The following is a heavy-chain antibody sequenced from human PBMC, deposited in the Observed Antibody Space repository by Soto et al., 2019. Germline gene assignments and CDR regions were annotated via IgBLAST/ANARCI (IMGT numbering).Heavy chain of an antibody. Sequence: PGGSLRLSCEASGFICSTYSMTCVRQVQGKGLEWVAAVSPRGDSTYYADSLKGRLTISRDNSKKTVFLQMNSLSADDTGLYYCVKEPDVWGQGISVTVSS. J-gene: IGHJ6*02. CDR1: GFICSTYS. CDR2: VSPRGDST. CDR3: VKEPDV. V-gene: IGHV3-23*01.